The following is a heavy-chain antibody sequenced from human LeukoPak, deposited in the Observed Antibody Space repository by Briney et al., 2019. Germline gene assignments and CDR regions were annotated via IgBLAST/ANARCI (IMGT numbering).Heavy chain of an antibody. CDR2: IIPIFGTA. J-gene: IGHJ3*02. CDR3: ASSSLSQKNCGGDCYLTDAFDI. D-gene: IGHD2-21*01. V-gene: IGHV1-69*05. Sequence: SVKVSCKASGGTFSSYAISWVRQAPGQGLEWMGGIIPIFGTANYAQKFQGRVTITTDESTSTAYMELSSLRSEDTAVYYCASSSLSQKNCGGDCYLTDAFDIWGQGTTVTVSS. CDR1: GGTFSSYA.